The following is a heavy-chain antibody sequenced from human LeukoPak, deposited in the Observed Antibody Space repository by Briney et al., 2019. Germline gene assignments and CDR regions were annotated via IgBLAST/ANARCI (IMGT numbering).Heavy chain of an antibody. CDR3: AKRSGVYSDNSGVFDY. D-gene: IGHD4-11*01. Sequence: PGGSLRLSCAASGFTFSSFAMNWVRQAPGKGLEWVPGISGSGISRGYADSVKGRFTISRDNSKNTVLLQMDSLRAEDTAIYYCAKRSGVYSDNSGVFDYWGQGSLVTVSS. CDR2: ISGSGISR. CDR1: GFTFSSFA. J-gene: IGHJ4*02. V-gene: IGHV3-23*01.